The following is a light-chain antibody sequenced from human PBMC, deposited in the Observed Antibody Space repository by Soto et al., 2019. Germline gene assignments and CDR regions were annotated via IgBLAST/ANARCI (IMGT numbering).Light chain of an antibody. V-gene: IGLV1-47*02. CDR2: YNN. J-gene: IGLJ1*01. CDR1: DSNIGSNS. CDR3: AAWDASLSACV. Sequence: QSVLTQPPSASGPAGQGVTISCSGGDSNIGSNSVYWYQHLPRMAPKLLIYYNNQRPSGVPDRFSGSRSGTSASLAIVGLRSEDEAVYYCAAWDASLSACVFGNGTKLTVL.